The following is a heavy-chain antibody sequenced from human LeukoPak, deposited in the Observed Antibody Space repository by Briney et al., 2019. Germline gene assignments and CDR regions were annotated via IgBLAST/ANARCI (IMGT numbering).Heavy chain of an antibody. V-gene: IGHV3-7*01. Sequence: PGGSLRLSCAASGFTFSSYWMSWVRQAPGKGLEWVANIKQDGSEKYYVDSVKGRFTISRDNAKNSLYLQMNSLRAEDTAVYYCAGAYDILTGHGFDPWGQGTLVTVSS. CDR3: AGAYDILTGHGFDP. J-gene: IGHJ5*02. CDR1: GFTFSSYW. D-gene: IGHD3-9*01. CDR2: IKQDGSEK.